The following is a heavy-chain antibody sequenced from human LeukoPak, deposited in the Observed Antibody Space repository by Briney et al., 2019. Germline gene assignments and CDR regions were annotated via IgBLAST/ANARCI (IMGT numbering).Heavy chain of an antibody. CDR2: IIPIFGIA. D-gene: IGHD1-26*01. J-gene: IGHJ4*02. CDR1: GGTFSSYT. V-gene: IGHV1-69*04. Sequence: GASVKVSCKASGGTFSSYTISWVRQAPGQGLEWMGRIIPIFGIANYAQKFQGRVTITADKSTSTAYMELSSLRTEDTAVYYCARDGVGATIGLDYWGQGTLVTVSS. CDR3: ARDGVGATIGLDY.